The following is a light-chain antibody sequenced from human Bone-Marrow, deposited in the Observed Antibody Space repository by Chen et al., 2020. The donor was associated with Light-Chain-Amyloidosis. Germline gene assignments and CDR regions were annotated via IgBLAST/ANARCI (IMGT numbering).Light chain of an antibody. CDR2: EVT. Sequence: QSALTQPASVSGSPGQSNTISCHGTSSDVGGDNPVSWYQQHPDKAPKLMIYEVTNRPSWVPDRFSGSKSDNTASLTISGLQTEDEADYFCSSYTITNTLVFGSGTRVTVL. CDR3: SSYTITNTLV. V-gene: IGLV2-14*01. J-gene: IGLJ1*01. CDR1: SSDVGGDNP.